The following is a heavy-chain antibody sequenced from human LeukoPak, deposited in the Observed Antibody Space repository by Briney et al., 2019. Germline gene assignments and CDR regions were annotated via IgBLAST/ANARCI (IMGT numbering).Heavy chain of an antibody. CDR1: GFTFTSYA. D-gene: IGHD1-14*01. CDR3: ARDFTGTTSSIFDY. J-gene: IGHJ4*02. V-gene: IGHV3-30*04. CDR2: VFYDGSNK. Sequence: PGGSLRLSCAASGFTFTSYALHWVRQALGKGLEWVAVVFYDGSNKYYADSVKGRFTVSRDNSRNTLHLQMNGLRPEDTAVYYCARDFTGTTSSIFDYWGPGTPVIVSS.